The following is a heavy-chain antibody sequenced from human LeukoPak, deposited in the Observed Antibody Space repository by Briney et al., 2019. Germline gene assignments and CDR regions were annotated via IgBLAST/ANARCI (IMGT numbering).Heavy chain of an antibody. Sequence: GMSLRLSCAASEFTFRSYGMHWVRQAQGKGLEWVAVIWSDGSQQHYADSVKGRFTISRDNSKNTLYLQMNSLRVDDTAVYYCARSSDSSDLGYWGQGTLVTVSS. V-gene: IGHV3-33*01. D-gene: IGHD6-25*01. CDR2: IWSDGSQQ. J-gene: IGHJ4*02. CDR1: EFTFRSYG. CDR3: ARSSDSSDLGY.